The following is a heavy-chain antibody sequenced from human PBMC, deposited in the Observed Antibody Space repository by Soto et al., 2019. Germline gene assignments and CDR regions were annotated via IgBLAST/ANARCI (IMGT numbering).Heavy chain of an antibody. Sequence: QVQLQESGPGLVKPSETLSLTCTVSGGSISSYYWSWIRQPPGKGLEWIGYIYYSGSTNYNPSLKSRVTISVDTSNNQFSLKLSSVTAADTAVYYCARTAATLYYFDYWGQGTLVTVSS. J-gene: IGHJ4*02. CDR1: GGSISSYY. V-gene: IGHV4-59*01. CDR3: ARTAATLYYFDY. D-gene: IGHD2-15*01. CDR2: IYYSGST.